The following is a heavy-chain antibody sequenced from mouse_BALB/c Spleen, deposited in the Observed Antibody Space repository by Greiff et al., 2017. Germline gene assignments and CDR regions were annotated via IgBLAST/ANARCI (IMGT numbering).Heavy chain of an antibody. CDR2: INPSTGYT. V-gene: IGHV1-7*01. Sequence: VQLQQSGAELAKPGASVKMSCKASGYTFTSYWMHWVKQRPGQGLEWIGYINPSTGYTEYNQKRKDKATLTADKSSSTAYMRLSSRTAEDSAVYCGARDKRDWYVDVWGAGTTVTVAA. CDR1: GYTFTSYW. J-gene: IGHJ1*01. CDR3: ARDKRDWYVDV. D-gene: IGHD3-3*01.